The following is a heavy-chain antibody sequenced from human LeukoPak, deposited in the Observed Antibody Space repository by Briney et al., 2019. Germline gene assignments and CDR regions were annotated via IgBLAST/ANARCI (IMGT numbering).Heavy chain of an antibody. D-gene: IGHD3-22*01. V-gene: IGHV4-30-4*07. CDR1: GVSISSGGFS. CDR3: AKGSGYYYSYYYYYMDV. CDR2: MYYSGST. Sequence: SQTLSLTCAVSGVSISSGGFSWSWIRQAPGKGLEWLGFMYYSGSTHYNPSLKSRVTISVDTSKNQFSLKLSSVTAADTAVYYCAKGSGYYYSYYYYYMDVWGKGTTVTVSS. J-gene: IGHJ6*03.